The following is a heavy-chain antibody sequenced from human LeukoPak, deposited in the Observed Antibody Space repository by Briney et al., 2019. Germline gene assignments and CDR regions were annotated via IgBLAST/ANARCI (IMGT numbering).Heavy chain of an antibody. CDR1: GYTLTGYY. D-gene: IGHD3-3*01. CDR3: ARGGDFWSGYYTGNY. CDR2: INPNSGGT. Sequence: ASVKVSCKASGYTLTGYYMHWVRQAPGQGLEWMGWINPNSGGTNYAQKFQGRVTMTRDTSISTAYMELSRLRSDDTAVYYCARGGDFWSGYYTGNYWGQGTLVTVSS. J-gene: IGHJ4*02. V-gene: IGHV1-2*02.